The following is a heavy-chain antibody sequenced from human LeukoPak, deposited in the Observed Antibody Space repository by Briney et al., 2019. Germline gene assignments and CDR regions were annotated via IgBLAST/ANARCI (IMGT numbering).Heavy chain of an antibody. CDR2: IIPIFGTA. V-gene: IGHV1-69*05. CDR1: GGTFSSYA. D-gene: IGHD3-22*01. J-gene: IGHJ4*02. Sequence: ASVTVSCKASGGTFSSYAISWVRPAPGQGLAWMGRIIPIFGTANYAQKFQGRVTITTDESTSTAYMELSSLRSEDTAVYYCARSYYDSSGPFDYWGQGTLVTVSS. CDR3: ARSYYDSSGPFDY.